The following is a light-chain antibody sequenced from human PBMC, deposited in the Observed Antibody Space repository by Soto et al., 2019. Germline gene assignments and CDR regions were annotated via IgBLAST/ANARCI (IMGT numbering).Light chain of an antibody. CDR2: GAS. CDR1: ESVTSSY. J-gene: IGKJ1*01. CDR3: QPYGSSPRT. Sequence: EIVLTQSPGTLSLSPGERATLSCRASESVTSSYLAWYQQKGGQAPRLLIYGASIRATGIPDRFSGSGSGTDFTLTISGLEPEDFAVYYCQPYGSSPRTFGQGTKVEIK. V-gene: IGKV3-20*01.